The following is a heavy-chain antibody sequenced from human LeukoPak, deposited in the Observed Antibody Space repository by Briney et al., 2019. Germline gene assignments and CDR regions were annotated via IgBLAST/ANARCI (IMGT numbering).Heavy chain of an antibody. V-gene: IGHV4-38-2*01. CDR1: GYSISSGYY. D-gene: IGHD3-10*01. Sequence: SETLSLTCAVSGYSISSGYYWGWIRQPPGKGLEWIGTMYHSGSTYYNPSLKSRVTISVDTSKNQFSLKLSSVTAADTAVYYCARGPKLYGSGSYGLWYNWFGPWGQGTLVTVSS. CDR3: ARGPKLYGSGSYGLWYNWFGP. CDR2: MYHSGST. J-gene: IGHJ5*02.